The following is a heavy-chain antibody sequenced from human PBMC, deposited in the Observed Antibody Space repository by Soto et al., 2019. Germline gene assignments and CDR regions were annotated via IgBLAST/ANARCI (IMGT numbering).Heavy chain of an antibody. CDR2: ISHDGSNE. D-gene: IGHD3-22*01. J-gene: IGHJ4*02. CDR3: AKSSGYCYDSIGFYTPDY. V-gene: IGHV3-30*18. CDR1: GFTFSIYG. Sequence: QVQLVESGGGVVQPGRSLRLSCAASGFTFSIYGMHWVRQAPGKGLEWVAVISHDGSNEFYAASVKGRFTISRDNSKNTLYLQMSGLRAEDTAVYYCAKSSGYCYDSIGFYTPDYWGQGTLVTVSS.